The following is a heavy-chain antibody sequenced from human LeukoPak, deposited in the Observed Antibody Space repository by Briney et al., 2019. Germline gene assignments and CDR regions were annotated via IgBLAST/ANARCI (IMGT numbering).Heavy chain of an antibody. D-gene: IGHD6-19*01. CDR2: ISSSSSYM. CDR3: AKDASSTREYYFDY. CDR1: GFTFSSYS. V-gene: IGHV3-21*04. Sequence: GGSLRLSCAASGFTFSSYSMNWVRQAPGKGLEWVSSISSSSSYMYYADSVKGRFTISRDNSKNTLYLQMNSLRAEDTAVYYCAKDASSTREYYFDYWGQGTLVTVSS. J-gene: IGHJ4*02.